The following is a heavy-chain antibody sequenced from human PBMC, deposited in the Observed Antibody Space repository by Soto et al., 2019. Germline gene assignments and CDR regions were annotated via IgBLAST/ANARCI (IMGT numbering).Heavy chain of an antibody. CDR2: ISDGSDYI. J-gene: IGHJ4*02. CDR3: ARNDEGRSRL. Sequence: EVQLVESGGGLVKPGGSLRLSCVASGFTFTSYSMNWVRQAPGKGLEWVSSISDGSDYIVYADSMKGRFTISRDNAKNSLYLEMNSLRAEDTAVYFCARNDEGRSRLWGQGTLVTVSS. V-gene: IGHV3-21*01. CDR1: GFTFTSYS. D-gene: IGHD2-2*01.